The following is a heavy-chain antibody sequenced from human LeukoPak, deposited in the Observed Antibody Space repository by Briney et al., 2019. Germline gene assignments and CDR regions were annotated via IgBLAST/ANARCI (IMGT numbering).Heavy chain of an antibody. CDR2: IKQDGSEK. V-gene: IGHV3-7*01. CDR3: ARKAGSRLFDY. Sequence: GGSLRLSCAASGLTFSSYWMSWVRQAPGKGLEWVANIKQDGSEKYYVDSVKGRFTISRDNAKNSLYLQMNSLRAEDTAVYYCARKAGSRLFDYWGQGTLVTVS. J-gene: IGHJ4*02. CDR1: GLTFSSYW.